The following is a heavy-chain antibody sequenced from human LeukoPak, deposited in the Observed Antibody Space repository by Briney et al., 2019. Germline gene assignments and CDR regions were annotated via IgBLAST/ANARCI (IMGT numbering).Heavy chain of an antibody. Sequence: SETLSLTCAVYGGSFSGYYWSWIRQPPGKGLEWIGEINHSGSTNYNPSLKSRVTISVDTSKKQFSLKLSSVTAADTAVYYCARHRRFGESHDYWGQGTLVTVSS. V-gene: IGHV4-34*01. CDR3: ARHRRFGESHDY. J-gene: IGHJ4*02. D-gene: IGHD3-10*01. CDR1: GGSFSGYY. CDR2: INHSGST.